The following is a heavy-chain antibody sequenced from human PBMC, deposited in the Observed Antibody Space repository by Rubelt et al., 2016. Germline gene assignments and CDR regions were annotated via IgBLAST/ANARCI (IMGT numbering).Heavy chain of an antibody. Sequence: QVQLVESGGGVVQPGRSLRLSCVGSGFTFSTCAMHWVRQAPGRGLEWVAVISYDGNNKYYADSVKGRFTISRDNSKNTLLLQMNSLRAEDTAVYHCARDVSSNYAYDHWGQGTLVTVSS. CDR1: GFTFSTCA. D-gene: IGHD4-11*01. J-gene: IGHJ4*02. V-gene: IGHV3-30*04. CDR2: ISYDGNNK. CDR3: ARDVSSNYAYDH.